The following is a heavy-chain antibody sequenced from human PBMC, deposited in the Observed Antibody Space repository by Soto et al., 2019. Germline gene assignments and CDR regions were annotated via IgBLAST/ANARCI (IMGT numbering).Heavy chain of an antibody. CDR2: IRTSPTTI. CDR1: GFTFSAYS. D-gene: IGHD2-2*01. J-gene: IGHJ4*02. V-gene: IGHV3-48*01. CDR3: ARDYHYAFDF. Sequence: VQLVESGGGLVQPGGSLRLSCAASGFTFSAYSMNWVRQAPGKGLEWISYIRTSPTTIHYADSVKGRFTISRDNAKNSLYLQMNSLRAEDTAIYYCARDYHYAFDFWGQGTLVTVSS.